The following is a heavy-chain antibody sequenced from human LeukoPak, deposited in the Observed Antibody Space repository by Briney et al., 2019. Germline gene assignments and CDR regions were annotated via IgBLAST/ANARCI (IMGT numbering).Heavy chain of an antibody. Sequence: GASVKVSCKVSGYTLTELSMHWVRQAPGKGLEWMGGFDPEDGETIYAQKFQGRVTMTEDTSTDTAYMELSSLRSEDTAVYYCATGEGATPYYYYGMDVWGQGTTVTVSS. CDR2: FDPEDGET. D-gene: IGHD1-26*01. J-gene: IGHJ6*02. CDR3: ATGEGATPYYYYGMDV. CDR1: GYTLTELS. V-gene: IGHV1-24*01.